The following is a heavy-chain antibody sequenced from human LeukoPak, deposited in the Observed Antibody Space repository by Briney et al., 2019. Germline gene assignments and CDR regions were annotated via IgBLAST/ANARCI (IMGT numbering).Heavy chain of an antibody. CDR1: GGSFSGYY. D-gene: IGHD3-3*01. V-gene: IGHV4-34*01. Sequence: SETLSLTCAVYGGSFSGYYWSWIRQPPGKGLEWIGEINHSGSTNCNPSLKSRVTISVDTSKNQFSLKLSSVTAADTAVYYCARGPYDFWSGYYRANFDYWGQGTLVTVSS. CDR2: INHSGST. CDR3: ARGPYDFWSGYYRANFDY. J-gene: IGHJ4*02.